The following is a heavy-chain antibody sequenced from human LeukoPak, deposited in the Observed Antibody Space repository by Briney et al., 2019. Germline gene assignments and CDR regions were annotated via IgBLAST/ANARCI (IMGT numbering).Heavy chain of an antibody. CDR1: GFTFSSYI. CDR2: IKRNAEAT. V-gene: IGHV3-23*01. J-gene: IGHJ5*02. Sequence: GGSLRLSCEASGFTFSSYIMTWVRQAPGKGLEWVSTIKRNAEATFYADSVKDRFTISRDDSKNTLYLQMNSLRVEDTAVYYCTKDPNGNYVGAFDPWGQGTLVTVSS. CDR3: TKDPNGNYVGAFDP. D-gene: IGHD4-17*01.